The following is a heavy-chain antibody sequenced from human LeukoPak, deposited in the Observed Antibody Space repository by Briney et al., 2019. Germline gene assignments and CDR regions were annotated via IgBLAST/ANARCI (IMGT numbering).Heavy chain of an antibody. D-gene: IGHD3-22*01. CDR2: IKQDGSDR. Sequence: GGSLRLSCAASGFTFGNYWMSWVRQVPGTGLEWVANIKQDGSDRNYVTSVRGRFTISRDNAESSLYLQMNSLRAEDTAVYYCARGVDSSGYQPIDYWGQGTLVTVSS. CDR1: GFTFGNYW. J-gene: IGHJ4*02. V-gene: IGHV3-7*01. CDR3: ARGVDSSGYQPIDY.